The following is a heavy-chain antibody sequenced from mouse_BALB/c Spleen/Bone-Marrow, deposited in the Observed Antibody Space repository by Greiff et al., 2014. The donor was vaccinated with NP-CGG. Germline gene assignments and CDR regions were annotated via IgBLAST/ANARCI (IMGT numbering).Heavy chain of an antibody. CDR3: ARDSPYAMDY. CDR1: GFNIKDTY. V-gene: IGHV14-3*02. Sequence: DVKLVESGAELVKPGASVKLSCTASGFNIKDTYMHWVKQRPEQGLEWIGRIDPANGNTKYDPKFQGKATITADTSSNTDYLQLSSLTSEDTAVYYCARDSPYAMDYWGQGTSVTVSS. CDR2: IDPANGNT. J-gene: IGHJ4*01.